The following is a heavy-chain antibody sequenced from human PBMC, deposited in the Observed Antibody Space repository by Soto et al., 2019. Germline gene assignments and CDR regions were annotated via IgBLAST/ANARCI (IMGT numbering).Heavy chain of an antibody. CDR2: INSDGSST. D-gene: IGHD3-3*01. CDR3: AKARAQYYDFWSGYPVDY. Sequence: GGSLRLSCAASGFTFSSYWMHWVRQAPGKGLVWVSRINSDGSSTSYADSVKGRFTISRDNAKNTLYLQMNSLRAEDTAVYYCAKARAQYYDFWSGYPVDYWGQGTLVTVSS. CDR1: GFTFSSYW. J-gene: IGHJ4*02. V-gene: IGHV3-74*01.